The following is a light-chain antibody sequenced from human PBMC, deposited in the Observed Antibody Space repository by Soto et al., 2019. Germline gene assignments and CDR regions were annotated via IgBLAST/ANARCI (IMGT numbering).Light chain of an antibody. CDR3: MQPLQSWT. V-gene: IGKV2-28*01. J-gene: IGKJ1*01. CDR1: QSLLHSNGYNY. Sequence: IVMAPSPLSLPVTPGDPAYISCRASQSLLHSNGYNYLDWYLQKPGQSPQLLIYLGSNRASGVPDRFSGSGSGTDFTLKISRVEAEDVGVYYCMQPLQSWTFGQGSKVDI. CDR2: LGS.